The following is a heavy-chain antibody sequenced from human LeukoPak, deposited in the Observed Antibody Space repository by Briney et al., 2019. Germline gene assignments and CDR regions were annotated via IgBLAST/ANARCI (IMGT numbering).Heavy chain of an antibody. D-gene: IGHD4-23*01. CDR3: ARDLDGGNSFDY. Sequence: GGSLRLSCAASGLTVNSNYINWVRQAPGKGLEWVSYISSSGRTIYYADSVKGRFTISRDNAKNSLYLQMNNLRAEDTAIYYCARDLDGGNSFDYWGQGTLVTVSS. CDR2: ISSSGRTI. J-gene: IGHJ4*02. V-gene: IGHV3-48*03. CDR1: GLTVNSNY.